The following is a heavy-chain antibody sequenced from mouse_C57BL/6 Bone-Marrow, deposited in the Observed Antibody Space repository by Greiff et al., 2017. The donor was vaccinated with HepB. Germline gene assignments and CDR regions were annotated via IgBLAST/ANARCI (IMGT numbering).Heavy chain of an antibody. CDR3: ARGDWDDY. D-gene: IGHD4-1*01. Sequence: QLQQPGASLLKPGAPLKLSCKASGSTFTSYWMHWVKQRPGQGLEWIGMIHPNSGSTNYNEKFKSKATLTVDKSSSTAYMQLSSLTSEDSAVYYCARGDWDDYWGQGTTLTVSS. V-gene: IGHV1-64*01. J-gene: IGHJ2*01. CDR1: GSTFTSYW. CDR2: IHPNSGST.